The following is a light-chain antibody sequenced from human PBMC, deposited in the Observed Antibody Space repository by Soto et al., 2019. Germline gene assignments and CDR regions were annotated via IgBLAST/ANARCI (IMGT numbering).Light chain of an antibody. J-gene: IGKJ4*01. CDR3: LQLNSYPLT. V-gene: IGKV1-9*01. CDR2: AAS. CDR1: QAISSY. Sequence: DLPLTQSPSFLSASVGDRVTITCRASQAISSYLDWYQQKPGKGPKLLIHAASTLQSGVPLRFSGSGSGTEFTLTISSLQPEDFATYYCLQLNSYPLTFGGGTEVEIK.